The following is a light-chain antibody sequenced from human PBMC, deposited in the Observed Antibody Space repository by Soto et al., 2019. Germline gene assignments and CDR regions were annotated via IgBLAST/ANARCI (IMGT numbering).Light chain of an antibody. CDR2: DAS. CDR1: QSVSSNY. V-gene: IGKV3-20*01. J-gene: IGKJ5*01. Sequence: EIVLTQSPGTLSLSPGERATLSCRASQSVSSNYLAWYQQKPGQAPRLLIYDASNRATGIPDRFSGRGSGTDFPPAISRLEPKIFAVYYCQRYGGSPITFGPGTRREIK. CDR3: QRYGGSPIT.